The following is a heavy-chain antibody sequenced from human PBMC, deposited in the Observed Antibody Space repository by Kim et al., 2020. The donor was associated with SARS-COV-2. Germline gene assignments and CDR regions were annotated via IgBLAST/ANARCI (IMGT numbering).Heavy chain of an antibody. CDR2: IYYSGST. CDR3: ARGKSRIVVAPFDY. D-gene: IGHD2-2*01. CDR1: GGSISSGGYY. V-gene: IGHV4-31*03. Sequence: SETLSLTCTVSGGSISSGGYYWSWIRQHPGKGLEWIGYIYYSGSTYYNPSLKSRVTISVDTSKNQFSLKLSSVTAADTAVYYCARGKSRIVVAPFDYWGQGTLVTVSS. J-gene: IGHJ4*02.